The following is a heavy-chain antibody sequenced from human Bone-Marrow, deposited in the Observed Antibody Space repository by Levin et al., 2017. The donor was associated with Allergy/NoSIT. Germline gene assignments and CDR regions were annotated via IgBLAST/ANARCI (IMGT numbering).Heavy chain of an antibody. CDR3: AKEMAAVGYHYYGVDV. V-gene: IGHV3-23*01. J-gene: IGHJ6*02. D-gene: IGHD6-13*01. CDR2: ISDTGDST. CDR1: GFTFSSYA. Sequence: GESLKISCAASGFTFSSYAMTWVRQAPGKGLEWVSVISDTGDSTYYVDYVKGRFTISRDNSKKTLFLQMNSLRAEDTGTYYCAKEMAAVGYHYYGVDVWGQGTTVTVS.